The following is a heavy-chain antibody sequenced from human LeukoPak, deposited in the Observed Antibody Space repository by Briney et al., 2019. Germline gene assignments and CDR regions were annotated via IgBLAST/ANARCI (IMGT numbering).Heavy chain of an antibody. Sequence: ASVKVSFKASGYSFTAYYMHWVRQAPGQGVEWMGCINPNSGCTNYAQNFQGRVTMTRDTSISTAYMELSRLTSDDTAVSYCARGDIEWDYWGQGPQVTVSS. CDR2: INPNSGCT. V-gene: IGHV1-2*02. CDR1: GYSFTAYY. CDR3: ARGDIEWDY. D-gene: IGHD3-3*01. J-gene: IGHJ4*02.